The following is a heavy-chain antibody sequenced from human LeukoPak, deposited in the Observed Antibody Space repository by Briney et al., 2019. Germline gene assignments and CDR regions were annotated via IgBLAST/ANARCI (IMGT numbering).Heavy chain of an antibody. CDR2: MNPNSGNT. J-gene: IGHJ5*02. D-gene: IGHD2-2*01. Sequence: ASVKVSCKASGYTFTSYDINWVRQATGQGLEWMGWMNPNSGNTGYAQKFQGRVTMTRNTSISTAYMELSSLRSEDTAVYYCARGRGDVGVRPFDPWGQGTLVTVSS. V-gene: IGHV1-8*01. CDR3: ARGRGDVGVRPFDP. CDR1: GYTFTSYD.